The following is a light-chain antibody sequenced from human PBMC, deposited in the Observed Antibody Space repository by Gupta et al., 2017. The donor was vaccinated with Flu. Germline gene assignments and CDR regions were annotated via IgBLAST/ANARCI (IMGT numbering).Light chain of an antibody. CDR2: GAS. J-gene: IGKJ5*01. CDR1: QSVSSN. V-gene: IGKV3-15*01. CDR3: QQDADWPPIT. Sequence: EIVMTQSPDTLSVSPGERATLTCRASQSVSSNLAWYQHKPGRAPRLLIYGASTRATGIAERFSGSGSGTEFTLTISSLQSEDFAVYYCQQDADWPPITFGQGTRLEIK.